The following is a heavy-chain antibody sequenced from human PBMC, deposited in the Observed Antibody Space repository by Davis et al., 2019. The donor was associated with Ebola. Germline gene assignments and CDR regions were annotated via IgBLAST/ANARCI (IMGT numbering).Heavy chain of an antibody. J-gene: IGHJ5*02. CDR1: GGSISSYY. V-gene: IGHV4-34*01. CDR2: INHSGST. D-gene: IGHD1-26*01. CDR3: ARGVGIVGERFDP. Sequence: SETLSLTCTVSGGSISSYYWSWIRQPPGKGLEWLGEINHSGSTNYNPSLKSRVTISVDTSKNQFSLKLSSVTAAETAVYYCARGVGIVGERFDPWGQGTLVTVSS.